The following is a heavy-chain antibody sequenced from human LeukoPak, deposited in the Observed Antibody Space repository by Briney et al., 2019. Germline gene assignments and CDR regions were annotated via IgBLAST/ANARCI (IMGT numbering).Heavy chain of an antibody. Sequence: ASVKVSCKASGYTFTGYYMHWVRQAPGQGLEWMGWINPNSGGTNYAQKLQGRVTMTRDTSISTAYMELSRLRSDDTAVYYCARVVSLGRGESFWGFDYWGQGTLVTVSS. CDR2: INPNSGGT. CDR3: ARVVSLGRGESFWGFDY. J-gene: IGHJ4*02. V-gene: IGHV1-2*02. D-gene: IGHD3-16*01. CDR1: GYTFTGYY.